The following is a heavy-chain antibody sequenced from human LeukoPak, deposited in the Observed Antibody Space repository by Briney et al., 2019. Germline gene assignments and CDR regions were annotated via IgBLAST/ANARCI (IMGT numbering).Heavy chain of an antibody. CDR3: AKNEATVSTTLDY. J-gene: IGHJ4*02. CDR2: ISGSGEST. Sequence: PGGSLRLSCAVSGFTFSSYAMSWVRQAPGKGLEWISAISGSGESTYYADSVKGRFTVSRDNSKNTLYLQMNSLRAEDTAVYYCAKNEATVSTTLDYWGQGTLVTVSS. D-gene: IGHD4-11*01. V-gene: IGHV3-23*01. CDR1: GFTFSSYA.